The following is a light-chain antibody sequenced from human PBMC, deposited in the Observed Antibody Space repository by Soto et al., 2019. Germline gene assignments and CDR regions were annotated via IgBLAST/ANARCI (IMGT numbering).Light chain of an antibody. CDR1: QSISSW. Sequence: DIQMTQSPSTLSASVGDRVTITCRASQSISSWLAWYQQKPGKAPKLLIYKASSLESGVPARFSGSGSGTEFTLTISSLQPDDFATYYCQQMYTFGPGTKLEIK. J-gene: IGKJ2*01. CDR2: KAS. CDR3: QQMYT. V-gene: IGKV1-5*03.